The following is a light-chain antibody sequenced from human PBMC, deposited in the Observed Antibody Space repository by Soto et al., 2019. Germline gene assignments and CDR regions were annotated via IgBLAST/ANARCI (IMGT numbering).Light chain of an antibody. V-gene: IGLV2-14*03. CDR1: SSDVGGYKY. CDR2: DIC. J-gene: IGLJ1*01. Sequence: QSVLTQPASVSGSPGQSITISCTGTSSDVGGYKYVSWYQQHPGKAPKLMIYDICNRPSGVSNRFSGSKSGNTASLTISGLQAEDEADYYCSSFTSSSTRVFGTGTKLTVL. CDR3: SSFTSSSTRV.